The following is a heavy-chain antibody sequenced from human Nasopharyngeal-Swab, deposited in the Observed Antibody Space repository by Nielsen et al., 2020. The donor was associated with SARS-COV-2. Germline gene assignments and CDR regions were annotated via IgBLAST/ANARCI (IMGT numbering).Heavy chain of an antibody. CDR3: ARANLYSSGWYIPDY. J-gene: IGHJ4*02. CDR1: GYTFTGYY. Sequence: ASVKVSCKASGYTFTGYYMHWVRQAPGQGLEWMGRINPNSGGTNYAQKFQGRVTMTRDTSISTAYMELSRLRSDDTAVYYCARANLYSSGWYIPDYWGQGILVTVSS. D-gene: IGHD6-19*01. CDR2: INPNSGGT. V-gene: IGHV1-2*06.